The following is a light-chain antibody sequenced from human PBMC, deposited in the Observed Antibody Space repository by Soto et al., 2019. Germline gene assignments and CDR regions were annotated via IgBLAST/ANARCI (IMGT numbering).Light chain of an antibody. Sequence: QSVLTQPPSVSAAPGQKGTISCSGSSSNIGNNYVSWYQQLPGTAPKLLIYDNNKRPSGIPDRFSGSKSGTSATLGITGLQTGDEADYYCGTWDSSLSEGVFGGVTKLTVL. CDR1: SSNIGNNY. CDR2: DNN. J-gene: IGLJ2*01. CDR3: GTWDSSLSEGV. V-gene: IGLV1-51*01.